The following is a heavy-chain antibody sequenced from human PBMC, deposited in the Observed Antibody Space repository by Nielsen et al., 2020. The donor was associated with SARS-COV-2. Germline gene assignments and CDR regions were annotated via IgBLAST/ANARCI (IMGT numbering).Heavy chain of an antibody. V-gene: IGHV3-9*01. CDR1: GFTFDDYA. D-gene: IGHD1-7*01. CDR2: ISWNSGSI. CDR3: AKDLYDWNYGIDY. J-gene: IGHJ4*02. Sequence: SLKISCAASGFTFDDYAMHWVRQAPGKGLEWVSGISWNSGSIGYADSVKGRFTISRDSSKNTLYLQMNSLRAEDTAVYYCAKDLYDWNYGIDYWGQGTLVTVSS.